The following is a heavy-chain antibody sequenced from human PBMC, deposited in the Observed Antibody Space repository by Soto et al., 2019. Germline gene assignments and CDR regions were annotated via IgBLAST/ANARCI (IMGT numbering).Heavy chain of an antibody. Sequence: GSLRLSCASSVFSFSNYAMHWVRHSPGEWLEVVSFISGSRNDGITKYVDSVKGRFTTSRDNSKNTLYLQMSSLRAEDTSVYYCVKDPKVYGDKYLGQRTLVIVSS. D-gene: IGHD4-17*01. V-gene: IGHV3-23*01. J-gene: IGHJ4*02. CDR1: VFSFSNYA. CDR2: ISGSRNDGIT. CDR3: VKDPKVYGDKY.